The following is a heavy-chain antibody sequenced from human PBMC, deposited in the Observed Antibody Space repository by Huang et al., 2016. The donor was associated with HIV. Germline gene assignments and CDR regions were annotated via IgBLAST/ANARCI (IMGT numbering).Heavy chain of an antibody. CDR1: GFTFSGYA. D-gene: IGHD3-3*01. CDR2: ITDGINNR. J-gene: IGHJ4*02. Sequence: EVLLLESGGGLVQPGGSLRLSCVASGFTFSGYAMSWVRQAPGKGLGWVSGITDGINNRYYAHSVKGRFAVSRDDSTNTLYLQMNSLRAEDTAVYYCAKDADTSGYDVLGPFGSWGQGTLVIVSS. V-gene: IGHV3-23*01. CDR3: AKDADTSGYDVLGPFGS.